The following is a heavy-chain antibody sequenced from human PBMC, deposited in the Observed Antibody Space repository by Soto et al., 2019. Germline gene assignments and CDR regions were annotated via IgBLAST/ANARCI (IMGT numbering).Heavy chain of an antibody. CDR2: MSPGGNNQ. CDR3: SSGAESSYDTTRY. D-gene: IGHD3-22*01. CDR1: GFNLTIDA. Sequence: SVGSLRLCRAAPGFNLTIDALPWIRQAPGEGLEWVAVMSPGGNNQYYADSVKGRFTISRDTSKSTLYLQMTSLRPEDTAVYYLSSGAESSYDTTRYWGHAPMVTV. V-gene: IGHV3-30-3*01. J-gene: IGHJ4*01.